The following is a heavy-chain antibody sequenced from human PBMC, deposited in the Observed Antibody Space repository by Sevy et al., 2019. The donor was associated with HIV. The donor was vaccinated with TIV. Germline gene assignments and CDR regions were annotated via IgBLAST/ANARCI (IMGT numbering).Heavy chain of an antibody. D-gene: IGHD3-22*01. Sequence: SETLSLTCAVSGYSISSGYYWGWIRQPPGKGLEWIGSIYHSGSTYYNPSLKSRVTISVDTSKNQFSLKLSSVTAADTAVYYCARGPYYYDSSCFFDYWGQGTLVTVSS. J-gene: IGHJ4*02. CDR1: GYSISSGYY. CDR2: IYHSGST. CDR3: ARGPYYYDSSCFFDY. V-gene: IGHV4-38-2*01.